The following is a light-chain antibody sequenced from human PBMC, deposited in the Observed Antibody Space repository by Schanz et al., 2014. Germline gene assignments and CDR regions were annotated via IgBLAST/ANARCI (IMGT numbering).Light chain of an antibody. CDR3: MIWHSSAKV. CDR2: YKSDSDK. CDR1: SGINVGTYS. J-gene: IGLJ3*02. V-gene: IGLV5-45*02. Sequence: QPVLTQPSSLSASPGASASLTCTLRSGINVGTYSIYWYQQKPGSPPQYLLRYKSDSDKQQGSGVPSRFSGSKDASANAGILLISGLQSEDEADYYCMIWHSSAKVFGGGTKLTVL.